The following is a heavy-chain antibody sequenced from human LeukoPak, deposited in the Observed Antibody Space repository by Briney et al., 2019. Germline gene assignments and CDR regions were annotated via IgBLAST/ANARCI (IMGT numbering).Heavy chain of an antibody. CDR1: GFTFSSYA. J-gene: IGHJ4*02. CDR2: ISGSGGST. CDR3: AKDQDYYDSSPNDY. Sequence: GGSLRLSCAASGFTFSSYAMSWVRQAPGKGLEWVSAISGSGGSTYYADSVKGRFTISRDNSKNTLYLQMNSLKAEDTAVYYCAKDQDYYDSSPNDYWGQGTLVTVSS. D-gene: IGHD3-22*01. V-gene: IGHV3-23*01.